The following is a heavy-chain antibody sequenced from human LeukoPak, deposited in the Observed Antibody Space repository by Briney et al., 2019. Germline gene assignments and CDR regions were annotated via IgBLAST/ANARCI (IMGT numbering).Heavy chain of an antibody. D-gene: IGHD3-10*01. V-gene: IGHV4-61*02. CDR3: ASVYYYGSGSSDAFDI. J-gene: IGHJ3*02. Sequence: PSETLSLTCTVSGGSISSGSYYWSWIRQPAGKGLEWIGRIYTSGSTNYNPSLKSRVTISVDTSKNQFSLKLSSVTAADTAVYYCASVYYYGSGSSDAFDIWGQGTMVTVSS. CDR2: IYTSGST. CDR1: GGSISSGSYY.